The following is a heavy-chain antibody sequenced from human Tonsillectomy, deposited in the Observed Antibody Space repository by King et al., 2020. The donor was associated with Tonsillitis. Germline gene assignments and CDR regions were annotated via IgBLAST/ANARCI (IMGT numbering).Heavy chain of an antibody. CDR1: GYSFTSDW. D-gene: IGHD2-21*02. CDR3: ARHPTYCGGDCYPSDYMDV. Sequence: QLVESGAEVKKPGESLKISCKGFGYSFTSDWIGWVRQMPGKGLEWMGIIYPGDSDTRYSPSFQGLVTISADKSLSTAYLQWSSLKASETAMYYCARHPTYCGGDCYPSDYMDVWGKGTTVTVSS. CDR2: IYPGDSDT. J-gene: IGHJ6*03. V-gene: IGHV5-51*01.